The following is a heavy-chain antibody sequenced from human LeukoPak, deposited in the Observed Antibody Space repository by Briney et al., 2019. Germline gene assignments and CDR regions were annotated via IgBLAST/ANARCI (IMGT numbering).Heavy chain of an antibody. CDR2: IIPIFGTA. Sequence: ASVKVSCKASGGTFSIDAISWVRQAPGQGLEWMGGIIPIFGTANYAQKFQGRVTITADKSTSTAYLELSSLRSEDTAVYYCAREPKLYSGYDYPSRPSGDDYWGQGTLVTVSS. CDR1: GGTFSIDA. J-gene: IGHJ4*02. CDR3: AREPKLYSGYDYPSRPSGDDY. V-gene: IGHV1-69*06. D-gene: IGHD5-12*01.